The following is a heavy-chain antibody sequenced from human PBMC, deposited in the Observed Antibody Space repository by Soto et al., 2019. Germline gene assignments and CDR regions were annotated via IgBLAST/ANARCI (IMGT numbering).Heavy chain of an antibody. CDR2: INHSGST. V-gene: IGHV4-34*01. CDR3: ARGQQWLTMMTFDY. CDR1: GGSFSGYY. Sequence: SETLSLTCAVYGGSFSGYYWSWIRQPPGKGLEWIGEINHSGSTNYNPSLKSRVTISVDTSKNQFSLKLSSVTAADTAVYYCARGQQWLTMMTFDYWGQGTLVTVSS. J-gene: IGHJ4*02. D-gene: IGHD6-19*01.